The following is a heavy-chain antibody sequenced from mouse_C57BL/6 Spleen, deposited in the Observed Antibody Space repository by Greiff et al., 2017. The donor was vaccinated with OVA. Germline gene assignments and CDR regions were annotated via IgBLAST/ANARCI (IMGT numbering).Heavy chain of an antibody. CDR2: FYPGSGSI. J-gene: IGHJ4*01. V-gene: IGHV1-62-2*01. D-gene: IGHD2-1*01. CDR3: ARDEDRGNYVNYAMDY. Sequence: VQLQQSGAELVKPGASVKLSCKASGYTFTEYTIHWVKQRSGQGLEWIGWFYPGSGSIKYNEKFKDKATLTADKSSSTVYMELSRLTSEDSAVYFCARDEDRGNYVNYAMDYWGQGTSVTVSS. CDR1: GYTFTEYT.